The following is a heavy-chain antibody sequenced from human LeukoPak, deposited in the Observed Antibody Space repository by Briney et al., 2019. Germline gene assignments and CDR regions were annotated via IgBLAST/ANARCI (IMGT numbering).Heavy chain of an antibody. Sequence: ASVQVSCKTSGYTFTGYYIHWVRQAPGQGLEWMGRINPNSGDTNYAQKFQGRVTVTRITSITTAYMELSSLRSDDTAVYYCARRDYGDYWGQGTLVTVSS. J-gene: IGHJ4*02. CDR1: GYTFTGYY. CDR2: INPNSGDT. V-gene: IGHV1-2*06. CDR3: ARRDYGDY.